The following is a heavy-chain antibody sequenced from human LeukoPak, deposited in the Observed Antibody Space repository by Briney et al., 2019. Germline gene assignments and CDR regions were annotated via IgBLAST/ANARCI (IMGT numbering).Heavy chain of an antibody. J-gene: IGHJ5*02. CDR2: IIPIFGTA. CDR1: GGTFSSYA. Sequence: EASVKVSCKASGGTFSSYAISWVRQAPGQGLEWMGGIIPIFGTANYAQKFQGRVTITTDESTSTAYMELSSLRSEDTAVYYCARAPRIAARPGWFDPWGQGTLVTVSS. D-gene: IGHD6-6*01. CDR3: ARAPRIAARPGWFDP. V-gene: IGHV1-69*05.